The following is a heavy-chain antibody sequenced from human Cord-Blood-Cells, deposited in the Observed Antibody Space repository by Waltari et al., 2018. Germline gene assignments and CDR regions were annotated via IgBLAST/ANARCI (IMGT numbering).Heavy chain of an antibody. J-gene: IGHJ4*02. D-gene: IGHD5-12*01. Sequence: QLQLQESGSGLVKPSQTLSLTCAVSGGSISSGGYSWSWIRQPPGKGREWIGYIYHSGSTYYNPALKNLVTMSVDRSKNQCSLKLSSVTAADTAVYYWARGHSGYDFDYWGQGTLVTVSS. V-gene: IGHV4-30-2*01. CDR2: IYHSGST. CDR3: ARGHSGYDFDY. CDR1: GGSISSGGYS.